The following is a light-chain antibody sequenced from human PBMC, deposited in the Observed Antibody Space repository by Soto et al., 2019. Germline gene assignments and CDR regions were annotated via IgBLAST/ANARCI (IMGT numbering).Light chain of an antibody. CDR2: GAS. J-gene: IGKJ1*01. V-gene: IGKV3-15*01. CDR1: QSVSSN. CDR3: QQYNNWPPWT. Sequence: EIVMTQSPATLSVSPGERATLSCRASQSVSSNLAWYQQKXXXAPRLLIYGASTRATGIPARXXXXXXXXXXXXTISSLQSEDFAVYYCQQYNNWPPWTFGQGTKVEIK.